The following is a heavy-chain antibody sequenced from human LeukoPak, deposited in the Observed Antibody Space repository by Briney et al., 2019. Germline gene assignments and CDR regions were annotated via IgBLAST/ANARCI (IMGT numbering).Heavy chain of an antibody. CDR3: ASGRRDGYLDY. D-gene: IGHD5-24*01. V-gene: IGHV3-64*01. Sequence: GGSLRLSCAASGFTFSMYAMHWVRQAPGKGLEYVSAISSDGGSTYYANSVKGRFTISRDNSKNTLYLQMGSLRAEDVAVYYCASGRRDGYLDYWGQGTLVTVSS. J-gene: IGHJ4*02. CDR2: ISSDGGST. CDR1: GFTFSMYA.